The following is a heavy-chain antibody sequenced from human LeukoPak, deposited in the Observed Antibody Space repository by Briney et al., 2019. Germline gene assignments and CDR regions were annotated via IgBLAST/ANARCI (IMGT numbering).Heavy chain of an antibody. CDR1: GGSFSGYY. Sequence: PSETLSLTCAVYGGSFSGYYWSWIRQPPGKGLEWIGEINHSGSTNYNPSLKSRVTISVDTSKNQFSLKLSSVTAADTAVYYCARSVAGILAGWGDNWFDPWGQGTLSPSPQ. V-gene: IGHV4-34*01. D-gene: IGHD6-19*01. CDR3: ARSVAGILAGWGDNWFDP. CDR2: INHSGST. J-gene: IGHJ5*02.